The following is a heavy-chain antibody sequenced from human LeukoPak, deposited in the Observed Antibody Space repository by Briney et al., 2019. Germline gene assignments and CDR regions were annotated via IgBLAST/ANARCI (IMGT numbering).Heavy chain of an antibody. D-gene: IGHD4-17*01. V-gene: IGHV4-34*01. Sequence: SETLSLTCAVYGGSFSGYYWSWSRQPPGKGLEWIGEINHSGSTNYNPSLKSRVTISVDTSKNQFSLKLSSVTAADTAVYYCARAMTTVGGSSDYWGQGTLVTVSS. J-gene: IGHJ4*02. CDR2: INHSGST. CDR3: ARAMTTVGGSSDY. CDR1: GGSFSGYY.